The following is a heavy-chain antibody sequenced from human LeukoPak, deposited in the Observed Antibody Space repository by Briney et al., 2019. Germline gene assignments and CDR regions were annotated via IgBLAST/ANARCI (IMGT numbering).Heavy chain of an antibody. V-gene: IGHV4-59*08. CDR3: ARLGSSGYYSFDY. Sequence: SETLSLTCTVSGDSISSYYWNWIRQPPGKGLEWIGYIYKTEFTNYNPSLESRVTISVDTSKNQFSLKLRSVTAADTAVYYCARLGSSGYYSFDYWGQGTLVTVSS. CDR2: IYKTEFT. D-gene: IGHD6-19*01. J-gene: IGHJ4*02. CDR1: GDSISSYY.